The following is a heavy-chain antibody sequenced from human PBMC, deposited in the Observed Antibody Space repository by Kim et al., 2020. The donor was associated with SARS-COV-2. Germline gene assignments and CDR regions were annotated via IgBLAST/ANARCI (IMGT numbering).Heavy chain of an antibody. D-gene: IGHD3-10*01. CDR2: IIPIIGIA. CDR3: AREPTRIRMVRGLIPTGWFDP. V-gene: IGHV1-69*04. J-gene: IGHJ5*02. Sequence: SVKVSCKASGGIFSSYAISWVRQAPGQGLEWMGRIIPIIGIANYAQKFQGRVTIVADNSTSTAYMELSSLRSEDTAVYYCAREPTRIRMVRGLIPTGWFDPWGQGTLVTVSS. CDR1: GGIFSSYA.